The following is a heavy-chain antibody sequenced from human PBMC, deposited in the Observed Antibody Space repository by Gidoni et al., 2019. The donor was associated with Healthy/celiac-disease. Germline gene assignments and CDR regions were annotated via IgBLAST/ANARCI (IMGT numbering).Heavy chain of an antibody. CDR1: RGSISSSSYY. V-gene: IGHV4-39*07. J-gene: IGHJ4*02. CDR2: IYYSGRT. Sequence: QLQLQESRPGLGTPPETLSLTCTVPRGSISSSSYYWGWTRQPPGKGLEWIGSIYYSGRTYYNPSLKSRVTISVNTSKNQFSLKLSPVTAADTAVYYCARDMYDSSGHPYYFDYWGQGTLVTVSS. D-gene: IGHD3-22*01. CDR3: ARDMYDSSGHPYYFDY.